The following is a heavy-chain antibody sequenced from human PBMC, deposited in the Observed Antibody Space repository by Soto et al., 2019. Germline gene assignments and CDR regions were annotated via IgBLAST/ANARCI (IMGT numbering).Heavy chain of an antibody. CDR3: AGASYDSSGYPGTNFDY. CDR2: IIPIFGTA. CDR1: GGTFSSYA. D-gene: IGHD3-22*01. J-gene: IGHJ4*02. V-gene: IGHV1-69*13. Sequence: GASVKVSCKASGGTFSSYAISWVRQAPGQGLEWMGGIIPIFGTANYAQKFQGRVTITADESTSTAYMELSSLRSEDTAVYYCAGASYDSSGYPGTNFDYWGQGTLVTVSS.